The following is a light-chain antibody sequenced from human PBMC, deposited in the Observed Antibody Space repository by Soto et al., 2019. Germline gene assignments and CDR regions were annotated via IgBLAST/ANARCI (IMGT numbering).Light chain of an antibody. CDR2: DAS. V-gene: IGKV3-11*01. J-gene: IGKJ4*01. CDR1: QSVSSS. Sequence: VRLSLATVSLSTRERAILSCRAMQSVSSSLAWYQQKPGQAPRLLISDASDRATGVPARFSGSGSGTDFTLTISSLEPADFAVYYCQQRKTFGGGTKVHI. CDR3: QQRKT.